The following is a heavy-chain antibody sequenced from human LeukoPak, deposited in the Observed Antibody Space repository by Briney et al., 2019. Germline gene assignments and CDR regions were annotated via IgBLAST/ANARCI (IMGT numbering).Heavy chain of an antibody. CDR2: IWYDGSNK. CDR3: QSGFGAFDI. V-gene: IGHV3-33*08. Sequence: PGGSLRLSCAVSGFTLSSYAMNWVRQAPGKGLEWVAVIWYDGSNKYYADSVKGRFTISRDNSKNTLYLQMNSLRAEDAAVYYCQSGFGAFDIWGQGTMVTVSS. D-gene: IGHD3-3*01. J-gene: IGHJ3*02. CDR1: GFTLSSYA.